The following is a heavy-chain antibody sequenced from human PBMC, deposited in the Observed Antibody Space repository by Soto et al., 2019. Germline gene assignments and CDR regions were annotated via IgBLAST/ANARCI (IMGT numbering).Heavy chain of an antibody. Sequence: SVKVSCKASGGTFSSYAISWVRQAPGQGLEWMGGIIPIFGTANYAQKFQGRVTITADKSTSTAYMELSSLRSEDTAVYYCARSETGTVADPFDDWGQGTLVTVSS. V-gene: IGHV1-69*06. J-gene: IGHJ4*02. D-gene: IGHD1-7*01. CDR1: GGTFSSYA. CDR3: ARSETGTVADPFDD. CDR2: IIPIFGTA.